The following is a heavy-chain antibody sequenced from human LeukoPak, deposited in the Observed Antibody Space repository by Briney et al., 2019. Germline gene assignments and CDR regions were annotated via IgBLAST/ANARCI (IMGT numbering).Heavy chain of an antibody. CDR2: MNPNSGNT. Sequence: GASVKVSCKASGYTFTSYDINWVRQATGQGLEWMGWMNPNSGNTGYAQKFQGRVTMTRNTSISTAYMELSSLISEDTAVYYCARDFDWLLSTDYWGQGTLVAVSS. V-gene: IGHV1-8*01. D-gene: IGHD3-9*01. CDR1: GYTFTSYD. J-gene: IGHJ4*02. CDR3: ARDFDWLLSTDY.